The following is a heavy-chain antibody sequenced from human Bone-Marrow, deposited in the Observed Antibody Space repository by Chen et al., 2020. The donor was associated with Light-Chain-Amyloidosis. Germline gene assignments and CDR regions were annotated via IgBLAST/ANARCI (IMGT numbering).Heavy chain of an antibody. D-gene: IGHD3-9*01. V-gene: IGHV3-23*04. J-gene: IGHJ3*02. CDR1: GFAFSSYA. CDR3: AKDISYDDILPGYPADAFDI. CDR2: IRGSGGSR. Sequence: EVQLVESGGGLLQRGGSLRLSCAASGFAFSSYAMSWVRQAPGKGLEGVSTIRGSGGSRYYGDSVKGRLTSSRDNSKNALFRQMKSLRAEDTAVYYCAKDISYDDILPGYPADAFDIWGQGTMVTVSS.